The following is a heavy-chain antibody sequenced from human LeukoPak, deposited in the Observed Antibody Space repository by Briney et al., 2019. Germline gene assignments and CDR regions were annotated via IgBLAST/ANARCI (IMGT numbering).Heavy chain of an antibody. D-gene: IGHD2-15*01. CDR3: ARDGGSCSGGFCYRLFDP. V-gene: IGHV3-48*04. CDR1: GFTFSNHK. Sequence: GGSLRLSCAASGFTFSNHKMVWVRQPPVKGLEWISYISDSSITMYYADSVKGRFTISRDNAKNSLFLQMNSLRAEDTAVYYCARDGGSCSGGFCYRLFDPWGQGTLVTVSS. CDR2: ISDSSITM. J-gene: IGHJ5*02.